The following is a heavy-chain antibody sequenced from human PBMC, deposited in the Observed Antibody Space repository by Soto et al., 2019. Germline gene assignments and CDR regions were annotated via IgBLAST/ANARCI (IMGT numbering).Heavy chain of an antibody. CDR3: AKDLGHGGRGAFDI. D-gene: IGHD7-27*01. J-gene: IGHJ3*02. CDR2: ISYDGSNK. Sequence: QVQLVESGGGVVQPGRSLRLSCAASGFTFSSYGMHWVRQAPGKGLEWVAVISYDGSNKYYADSVKGRYTISRDNSKNTVYLQMNSLRAEDTAVYYCAKDLGHGGRGAFDIWGQATMVTVSS. V-gene: IGHV3-30*18. CDR1: GFTFSSYG.